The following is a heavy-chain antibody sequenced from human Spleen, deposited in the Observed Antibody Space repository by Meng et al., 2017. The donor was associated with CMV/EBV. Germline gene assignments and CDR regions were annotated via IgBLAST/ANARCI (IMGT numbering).Heavy chain of an antibody. J-gene: IGHJ4*02. D-gene: IGHD3-10*01. CDR1: GGSISSGDYY. CDR3: ARLYGSGSYYYPDMDY. CDR2: IYYSGST. V-gene: IGHV4-30-4*08. Sequence: QVQLQESGPGLVKPSQTLSLTCTVSGGSISSGDYYWSWIRQPPGKGLEWIGYIYYSGSTYYNPSLKSRVTISVDTSKNQFSLKLSSVTAADTAVYYCARLYGSGSYYYPDMDYWGQGTLVTVSS.